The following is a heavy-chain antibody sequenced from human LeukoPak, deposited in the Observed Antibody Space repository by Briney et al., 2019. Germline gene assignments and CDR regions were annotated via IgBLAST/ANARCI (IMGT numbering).Heavy chain of an antibody. Sequence: ASVKVSCKASGYTFTGHYMHWVRQAPGQGLEWMGWINPNSGGTNYAQKFQGRVTMTRDTSISTAYMELSRLRSDDTAVYYCAGDGIVGAPWGWFDPWGQGTLVTVSS. V-gene: IGHV1-2*02. D-gene: IGHD1-26*01. CDR3: AGDGIVGAPWGWFDP. CDR2: INPNSGGT. J-gene: IGHJ5*02. CDR1: GYTFTGHY.